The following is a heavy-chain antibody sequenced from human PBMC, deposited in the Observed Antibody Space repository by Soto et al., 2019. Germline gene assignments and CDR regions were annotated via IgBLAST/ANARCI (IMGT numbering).Heavy chain of an antibody. Sequence: EVQLVESGGGLVQPGGSLRLSCAASGFTFTRYWMSWVRQAPGKGLAWVANIKTDGSEKYYVDSVKGRFTISRDNAKNSLYLQMNSLRAEDTAVYYCARHGHSCDYWGQGTLVTVSS. CDR1: GFTFTRYW. J-gene: IGHJ4*02. CDR2: IKTDGSEK. D-gene: IGHD4-17*01. V-gene: IGHV3-7*01. CDR3: ARHGHSCDY.